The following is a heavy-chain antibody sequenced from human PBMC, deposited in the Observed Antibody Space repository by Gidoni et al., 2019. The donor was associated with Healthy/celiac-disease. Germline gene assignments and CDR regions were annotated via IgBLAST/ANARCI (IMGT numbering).Heavy chain of an antibody. J-gene: IGHJ6*02. D-gene: IGHD6-13*01. CDR1: GFTFSSYA. CDR2: ISGSGGST. V-gene: IGHV3-23*01. Sequence: EVQLLESGGGLVQPGGSLRLSCAASGFTFSSYAMSWVRQAPGKGLEWVSAISGSGGSTYYADSVKGRFTISRDNSKNTLYLQMNSLRAEDTAVYYCAKDLEQQLGRDPPDEVVWGQGTTVTVSS. CDR3: AKDLEQQLGRDPPDEVV.